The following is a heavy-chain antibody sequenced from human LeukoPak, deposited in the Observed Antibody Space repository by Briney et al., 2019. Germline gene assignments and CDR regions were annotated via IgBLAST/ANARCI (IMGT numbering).Heavy chain of an antibody. CDR3: ARQTGSGLFILP. J-gene: IGHJ4*02. CDR2: IYYTGNT. V-gene: IGHV4-39*01. CDR1: GVSISSSYSY. D-gene: IGHD3/OR15-3a*01. Sequence: PSETLSLTCSVSGVSISSSYSYWGWIRQPPGMGLEWIGSIYYTGNTYYNASLKSQVSISIDTSKNQFSLKLTSVTAADTAVYYCARQTGSGLFILPGGQGTLVTVSS.